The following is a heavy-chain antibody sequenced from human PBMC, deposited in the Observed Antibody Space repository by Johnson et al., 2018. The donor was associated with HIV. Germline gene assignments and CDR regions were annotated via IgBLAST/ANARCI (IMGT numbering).Heavy chain of an antibody. D-gene: IGHD3-10*01. CDR3: ARDPMVRGSLGAFDI. Sequence: VQLVESGGGVVQPGGSLRLSCAASGFTFSSYAMHWVRQAPGNGLEYVSAISSNGGSTYYANYVKGRFTISRDNSKNTLYLQMNSLRAEDTAVYYCARDPMVRGSLGAFDIWGQGTMVTVSS. CDR1: GFTFSSYA. CDR2: ISSNGGST. V-gene: IGHV3-64*01. J-gene: IGHJ3*02.